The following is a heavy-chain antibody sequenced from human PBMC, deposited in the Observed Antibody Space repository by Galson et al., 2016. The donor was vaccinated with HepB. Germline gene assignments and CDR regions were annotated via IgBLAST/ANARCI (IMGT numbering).Heavy chain of an antibody. Sequence: SLRLSCAASGFTFSNYSMNWVRQAPGKGLEWVSGISSRSSYIYYADSVKGRFTISRDNPKNSLFLQLNSLRAEDTAVYYCARGGPSSGSYSVRFDCWGQGTLVTVSS. CDR2: ISSRSSYI. CDR3: ARGGPSSGSYSVRFDC. CDR1: GFTFSNYS. J-gene: IGHJ4*02. V-gene: IGHV3-21*01. D-gene: IGHD1-26*01.